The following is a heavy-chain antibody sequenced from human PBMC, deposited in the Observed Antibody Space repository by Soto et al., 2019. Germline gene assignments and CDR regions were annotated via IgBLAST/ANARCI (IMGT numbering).Heavy chain of an antibody. Sequence: QVQLVESGGGVVQPGRSLRLSCAASGFTFSSYGMHWVRQAPGKGLEWVAVISYDGSNKYYADSVKGRFTISRDNSKNTLYLQMNSLRAEDTAVYYCAKDGAVDRLGVVGWFDPWGQGTLVTVSS. D-gene: IGHD3-10*01. V-gene: IGHV3-30*18. CDR2: ISYDGSNK. CDR1: GFTFSSYG. CDR3: AKDGAVDRLGVVGWFDP. J-gene: IGHJ5*02.